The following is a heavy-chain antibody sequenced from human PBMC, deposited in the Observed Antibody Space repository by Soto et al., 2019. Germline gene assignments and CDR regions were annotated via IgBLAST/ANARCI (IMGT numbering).Heavy chain of an antibody. Sequence: GSGPTLVNPTQTFTLACTFSGFSLSTSGMGVGWIRQPPGKALEWLALIYWDDDKRYSPSLKSRFTITKDTSKNQVVLTMTNMDPVDTATYYCAHYSSTSSFDYWGQGTLVTVSS. V-gene: IGHV2-5*02. CDR2: IYWDDDK. J-gene: IGHJ4*02. CDR1: GFSLSTSGMG. D-gene: IGHD6-13*01. CDR3: AHYSSTSSFDY.